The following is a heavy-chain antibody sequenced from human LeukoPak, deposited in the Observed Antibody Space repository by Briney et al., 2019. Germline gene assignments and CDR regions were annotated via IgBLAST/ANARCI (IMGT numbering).Heavy chain of an antibody. D-gene: IGHD3-10*02. Sequence: SSETLSLTCTVSGGPITDHFWSWIRQSPGKALEWIGYMYYTGKTTYNPSLERRVTISADTSKNQFSLRLTSVTAADTAVYYCARDRSHYYDGGSFDYWGQGALVTVSS. V-gene: IGHV4-59*11. CDR3: ARDRSHYYDGGSFDY. CDR2: MYYTGKT. J-gene: IGHJ4*02. CDR1: GGPITDHF.